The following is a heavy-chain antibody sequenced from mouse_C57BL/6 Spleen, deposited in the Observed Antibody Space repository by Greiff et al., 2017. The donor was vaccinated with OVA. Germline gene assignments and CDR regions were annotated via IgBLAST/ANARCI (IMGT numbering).Heavy chain of an antibody. CDR2: IDPSDSYT. CDR1: GYTFTSYW. J-gene: IGHJ4*01. CDR3: ASSLDSSGYYAMDY. D-gene: IGHD3-2*02. Sequence: QVQLQQPGAELVRPGTSVKLSCKASGYTFTSYWMHWVKQRPGQGLKWIGVIDPSDSYTNYNQKFKGKATLTVDTSSSTAYMQLSSLTSEDSAVYYCASSLDSSGYYAMDYWGQGTSVTVSS. V-gene: IGHV1-59*01.